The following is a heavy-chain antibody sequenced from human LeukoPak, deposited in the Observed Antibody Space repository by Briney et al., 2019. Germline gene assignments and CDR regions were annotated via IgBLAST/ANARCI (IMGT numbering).Heavy chain of an antibody. CDR2: ISSGGVTS. V-gene: IGHV3-23*01. Sequence: GXSLRLSCAASGFTFSSYAMSWVRQAPGKGLEWVAGISSGGVTSYFPSSLNGPFTLSRHNSNNTFYLQINSLTAEDTALYYCAKDRNYGYVWGSYPPPLYSDYWGQGTLVTVSS. CDR3: AKDRNYGYVWGSYPPPLYSDY. D-gene: IGHD3-16*02. J-gene: IGHJ4*02. CDR1: GFTFSSYA.